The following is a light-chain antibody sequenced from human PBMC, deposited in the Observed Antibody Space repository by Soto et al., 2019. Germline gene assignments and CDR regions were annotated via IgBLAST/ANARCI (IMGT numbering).Light chain of an antibody. CDR2: DVS. Sequence: QSALTQPRSVSGSPGQSVTISCTGTSSDVGGYNYVSWYQQHPGKVPKTMIFDVSKRPSGVPDRFSGSKSGNTASLTISGLQAEDEADYYCSSYTSSSPYVFGTGTKLTVL. CDR3: SSYTSSSPYV. J-gene: IGLJ1*01. V-gene: IGLV2-11*01. CDR1: SSDVGGYNY.